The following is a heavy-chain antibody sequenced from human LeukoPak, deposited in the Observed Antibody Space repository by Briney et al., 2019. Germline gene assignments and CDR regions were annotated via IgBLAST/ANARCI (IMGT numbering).Heavy chain of an antibody. CDR2: IIPIFGTA. CDR3: AREGSSWYKY. CDR1: GCTFSSYA. Sequence: SVKVSCKASGCTFSSYAISWVRQAPGQGLEWMGGIIPIFGTANYAQRFQGRVTITADESTSIAYMELSSLRSEDTAVYYCAREGSSWYKYWGQGTLVTVSS. J-gene: IGHJ4*02. V-gene: IGHV1-69*13. D-gene: IGHD6-13*01.